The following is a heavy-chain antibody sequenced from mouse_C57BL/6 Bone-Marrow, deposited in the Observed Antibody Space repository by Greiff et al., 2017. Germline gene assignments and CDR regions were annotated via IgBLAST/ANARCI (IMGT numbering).Heavy chain of an antibody. Sequence: QVQLKESGPELVKPGASVKISCKASGYAFSSSWMNWVKQRPGKGLEWIGRIYPGDGDTNYNGKFKGKATLTADKSSSTAYMQLSSLTSEDSAVYFCARYGLLRRGFGYWGQGARVTVSA. CDR3: ARYGLLRRGFGY. V-gene: IGHV1-82*01. CDR1: GYAFSSSW. CDR2: IYPGDGDT. D-gene: IGHD1-1*01. J-gene: IGHJ3*01.